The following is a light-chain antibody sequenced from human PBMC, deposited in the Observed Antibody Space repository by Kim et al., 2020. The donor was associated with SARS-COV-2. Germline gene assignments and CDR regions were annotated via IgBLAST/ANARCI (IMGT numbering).Light chain of an antibody. Sequence: ASVKLTCTLSRGHSTYAIAWHQQQPEKGPRYLMKVDSDGSHNKGDGIPDRFSGSSSGAERYLTISSLQSEDEADYYCQTWDTGIRVFGGGTKVTVL. CDR2: VDSDGSH. J-gene: IGLJ3*02. CDR1: RGHSTYA. CDR3: QTWDTGIRV. V-gene: IGLV4-69*01.